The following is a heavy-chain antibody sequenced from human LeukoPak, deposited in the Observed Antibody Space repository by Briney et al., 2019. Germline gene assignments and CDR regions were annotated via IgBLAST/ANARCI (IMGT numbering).Heavy chain of an antibody. CDR1: GYIFTDNY. V-gene: IGHV1-2*06. CDR3: ARDYGRSIAAHRGDAFDI. D-gene: IGHD6-6*01. J-gene: IGHJ3*02. CDR2: INPNSGGT. Sequence: ASEKVSCKASGYIFTDNYIHWVRQAPGQGLEWMGRINPNSGGTNYAQKFQGRVTMTRDTTITTAYMEVSRLRSDDTAFYYCARDYGRSIAAHRGDAFDIWGQGTMVTVSS.